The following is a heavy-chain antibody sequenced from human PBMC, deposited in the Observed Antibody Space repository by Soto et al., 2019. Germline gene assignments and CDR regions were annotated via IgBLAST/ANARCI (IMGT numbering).Heavy chain of an antibody. CDR2: ISYGGSNK. CDR3: ARETPTGRIAAGPMDV. V-gene: IGHV3-30-3*01. D-gene: IGHD6-13*01. J-gene: IGHJ6*02. CDR1: GFTFSSYA. Sequence: GGSLRLSCAASGFTFSSYAMHWVRQAPGKGLEWVAVISYGGSNKYYADSVKGRFTISRDNSKNTLYLQMNSLRAEDTAVYYCARETPTGRIAAGPMDVWGQGTTVTVSS.